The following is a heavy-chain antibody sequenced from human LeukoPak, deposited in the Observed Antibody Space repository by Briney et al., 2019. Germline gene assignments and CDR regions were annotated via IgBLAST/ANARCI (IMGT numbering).Heavy chain of an antibody. CDR3: ARVFSVTGEKYYYGSGSPRPIDY. J-gene: IGHJ4*02. Sequence: GASVKVSCKASGYTFINFYMHWVRQAPGQGLEWVGIINPSGGSTSYAQKFQGRVTMTRDTSTSTVYMELSSLRSEDTAVYYCARVFSVTGEKYYYGSGSPRPIDYWGQGTLVTVSS. CDR1: GYTFINFY. V-gene: IGHV1-46*01. D-gene: IGHD3-10*01. CDR2: INPSGGST.